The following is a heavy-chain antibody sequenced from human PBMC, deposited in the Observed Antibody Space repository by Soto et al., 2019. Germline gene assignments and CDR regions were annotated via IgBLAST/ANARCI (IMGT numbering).Heavy chain of an antibody. Sequence: GGSLRLSCVASGFSFITYDMSWVRQAPWKGLEWVSTIAASGRSADYADSVKGRFTTSRDNSNNMLYLQMNSLIAEDTAVYYCAYRTGFDYWGQGALVTVSS. J-gene: IGHJ4*02. CDR1: GFSFITYD. CDR2: IAASGRSA. V-gene: IGHV3-23*01. CDR3: AYRTGFDY.